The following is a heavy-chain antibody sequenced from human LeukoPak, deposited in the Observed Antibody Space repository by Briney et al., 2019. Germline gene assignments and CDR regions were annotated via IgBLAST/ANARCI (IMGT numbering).Heavy chain of an antibody. D-gene: IGHD3-10*01. CDR3: ARSKSMVRGAKPFDY. CDR1: GYTFTGYY. Sequence: GASVKVSCKASGYTFTGYYMHWVRQAPGQGLEWMGWINPNSGGTNYAQKFQGRVTMIRDTSISTAYMELSRLRSDDTAVYYCARSKSMVRGAKPFDYWGQGTLVTVSS. V-gene: IGHV1-2*02. J-gene: IGHJ4*02. CDR2: INPNSGGT.